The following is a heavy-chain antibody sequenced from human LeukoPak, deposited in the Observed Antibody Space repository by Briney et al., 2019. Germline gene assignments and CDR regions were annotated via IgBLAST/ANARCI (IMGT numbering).Heavy chain of an antibody. Sequence: PSETLSLTCSVSGYSISGGYYWGWIRQPPGKGLEWIGNIFHSGSTFNNPSLKTRVTMSVDTSKNQFSLKLSSVTAADTAVYYCARGAVVRGVNYYYYYMDVWGKGTTVTVSS. CDR2: IFHSGST. D-gene: IGHD3-10*01. CDR3: ARGAVVRGVNYYYYYMDV. CDR1: GYSISGGYY. V-gene: IGHV4-38-2*02. J-gene: IGHJ6*03.